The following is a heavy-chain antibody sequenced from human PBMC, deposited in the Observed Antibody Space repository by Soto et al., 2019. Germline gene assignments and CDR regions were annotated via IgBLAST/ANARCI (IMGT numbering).Heavy chain of an antibody. D-gene: IGHD3-9*01. V-gene: IGHV4-4*03. CDR1: GGTISGCNW. Sequence: PETLSLTWAGSGGTISGCNWWGWVRLPPGKGLEWIGEIYHSGSTNYNPSLKSRVTISVDKSKNQFSLKLSSLTAADTAVYYGARTPVVFDAVTAPIDTLARDHGPTVSV. CDR2: IYHSGST. J-gene: IGHJ6*02. CDR3: ARTPVVFDAVTAPIDTLA.